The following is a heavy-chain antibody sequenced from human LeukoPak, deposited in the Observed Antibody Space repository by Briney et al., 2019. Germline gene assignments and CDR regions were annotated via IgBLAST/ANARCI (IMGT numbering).Heavy chain of an antibody. J-gene: IGHJ4*02. CDR3: ARGWSSGWQDFDY. D-gene: IGHD6-19*01. Sequence: SVKVSCKASGGTFSSYAISWVRQAPGQGLEWMGGIIPIFGTANYAQKFQGRVTITADESTSTAYMELSSLRSEDTAVYYCARGWSSGWQDFDYWGQGTLVTVSS. CDR2: IIPIFGTA. CDR1: GGTFSSYA. V-gene: IGHV1-69*13.